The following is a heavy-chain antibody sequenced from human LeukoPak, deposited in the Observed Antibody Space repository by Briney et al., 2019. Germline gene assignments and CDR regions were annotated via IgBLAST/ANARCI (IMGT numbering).Heavy chain of an antibody. D-gene: IGHD2-2*02. CDR2: IKQDGSER. CDR3: ARAGGTLGYCSSTSCYRGPKSSGPLSA. Sequence: GGSLRLSCAASGFAFSSFWMNWVRQAPGKGLEWVASIKQDGSERYYVDSVKGRFTVSRDNAKDSLYLQMNSLRVEDTAVYYCARAGGTLGYCSSTSCYRGPKSSGPLSAWGQGTLVTVSS. J-gene: IGHJ5*02. V-gene: IGHV3-7*01. CDR1: GFAFSSFW.